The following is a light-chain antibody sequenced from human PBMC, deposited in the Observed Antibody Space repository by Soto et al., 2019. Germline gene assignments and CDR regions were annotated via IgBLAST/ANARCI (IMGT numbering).Light chain of an antibody. CDR1: SSDVANYNL. CDR3: CLYSGSSSFRYV. Sequence: QSVLTQPASVSGSPGQSITISCTGTSSDVANYNLVSWYQQHPGKAPRLMIYEGSERPSGVSNRFSGSKSGNTASLTISGLQAEDEAYYYCCLYSGSSSFRYVFVTGTKVTVL. V-gene: IGLV2-23*03. J-gene: IGLJ1*01. CDR2: EGS.